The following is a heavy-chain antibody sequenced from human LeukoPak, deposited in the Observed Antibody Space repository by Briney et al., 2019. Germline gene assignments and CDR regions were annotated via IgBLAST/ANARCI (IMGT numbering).Heavy chain of an antibody. CDR2: IIPIFGTA. V-gene: IGHV1-69*13. Sequence: SVKVSCKASGGTFSSYAISWVRQAPGQGLEWMGGIIPIFGTANYAQKFQGRVTITADESTSTAYMELSSLRSEDTAVYYCARRRCSSTSCYEDAFDIWGQGTMVTVSS. J-gene: IGHJ3*02. D-gene: IGHD2-2*01. CDR1: GGTFSSYA. CDR3: ARRRCSSTSCYEDAFDI.